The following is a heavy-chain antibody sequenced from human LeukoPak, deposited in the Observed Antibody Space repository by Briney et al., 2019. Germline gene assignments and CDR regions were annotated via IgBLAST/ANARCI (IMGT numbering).Heavy chain of an antibody. Sequence: SETLSLTCSVSGGSITSNYWSWIRQPPGKGLEWIGYIDYRGSTNHNPSLKSRVTMSVDTAKKLLSLQLSSVTAADTAVYYCAVPQWELLNWGQGTLVTVSS. CDR3: AVPQWELLN. J-gene: IGHJ4*02. V-gene: IGHV4-59*08. CDR2: IDYRGST. D-gene: IGHD1-26*01. CDR1: GGSITSNY.